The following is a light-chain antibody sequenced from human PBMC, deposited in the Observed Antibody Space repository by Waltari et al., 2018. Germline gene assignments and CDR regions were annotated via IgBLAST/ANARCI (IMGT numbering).Light chain of an antibody. Sequence: IQVIQSPSTLSASVGDTVTISCRVSHRINIWLAWYQQNTGKAPKLLIKKASTLEDGVPSRFSGSGSGTEFTLTIKSLQPDDFGTYFCQQFDTDVTFGQGTKVEI. CDR2: KAS. J-gene: IGKJ2*01. CDR1: HRINIW. V-gene: IGKV1-5*01. CDR3: QQFDTDVT.